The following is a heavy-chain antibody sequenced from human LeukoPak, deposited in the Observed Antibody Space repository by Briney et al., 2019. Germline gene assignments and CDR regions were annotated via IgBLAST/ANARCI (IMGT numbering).Heavy chain of an antibody. CDR2: IRSSSSVI. Sequence: GGSLRLSCAASGFTFSRHDMNWVRQAPGKGLEWVSYIRSSSSVIYYADSVRGRFTISRDNAKNSLYLQMDSLRAEDTAVYYCARDKYGDYAFDYWGQGTLVTVSS. J-gene: IGHJ4*02. V-gene: IGHV3-48*04. D-gene: IGHD4-17*01. CDR3: ARDKYGDYAFDY. CDR1: GFTFSRHD.